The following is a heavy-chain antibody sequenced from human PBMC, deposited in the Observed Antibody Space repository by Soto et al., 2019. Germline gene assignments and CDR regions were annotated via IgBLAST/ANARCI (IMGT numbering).Heavy chain of an antibody. Sequence: SETLSLTCTVSGDSISSYYWTWIRQPPGKGLEWIGYIFYSGSTNYNPSLKSRLTISVDTSKNQFSLKLSSVTAADTAAYYCARGIAGWYQGRYYYGMDVWGQGTTVTVSS. J-gene: IGHJ6*02. CDR2: IFYSGST. V-gene: IGHV4-59*01. D-gene: IGHD6-19*01. CDR1: GDSISSYY. CDR3: ARGIAGWYQGRYYYGMDV.